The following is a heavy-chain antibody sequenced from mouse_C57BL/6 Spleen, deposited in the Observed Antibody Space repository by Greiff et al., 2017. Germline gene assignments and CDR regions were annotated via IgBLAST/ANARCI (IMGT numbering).Heavy chain of an antibody. D-gene: IGHD4-1*01. CDR1: GYAFSSSW. Sequence: VQLQQSGPELVKPGASVNISCKASGYAFSSSWMNWVKQRPGKGLEWIGRIYPGDGDTNYNGKFKGKATLTADKSSSTAYMQLSSLTSEDSAVYFCARLAGTRDYWGQGTTLTVSS. CDR3: ARLAGTRDY. J-gene: IGHJ2*01. CDR2: IYPGDGDT. V-gene: IGHV1-82*01.